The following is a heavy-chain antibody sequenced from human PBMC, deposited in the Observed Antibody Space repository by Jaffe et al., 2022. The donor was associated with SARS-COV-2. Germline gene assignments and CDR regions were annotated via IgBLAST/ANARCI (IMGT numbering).Heavy chain of an antibody. V-gene: IGHV3-23*01. Sequence: EVQLLESGGGLVQPGGSLRLSCAASGFTFSSYAMSWVRQAPGKGLAWVSAISESGGGTYYADSVKGRFTISRDNSKNTLYLQMSSLRADDTAVYYCARNDTGVVVTAPFDHWGQGTLVIVSS. CDR2: ISESGGGT. CDR3: ARNDTGVVVTAPFDH. J-gene: IGHJ4*02. CDR1: GFTFSSYA. D-gene: IGHD2-21*02.